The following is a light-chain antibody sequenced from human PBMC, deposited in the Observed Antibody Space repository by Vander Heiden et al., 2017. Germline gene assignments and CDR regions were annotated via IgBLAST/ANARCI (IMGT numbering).Light chain of an antibody. V-gene: IGKV4-1*01. CDR1: QSGLWDSNKKNY. CDR2: WAS. J-gene: IGKJ4*01. Sequence: DIVMTQPPDSLAGSLGERATSHCKSSQSGLWDSNKKNYLAWYQKNPGQPPKVLIYWASTRESGVPDRFSGSGSETDFTLTISSLQAEDMAVYYCQQNYSSPLTFGGGTKVEIK. CDR3: QQNYSSPLT.